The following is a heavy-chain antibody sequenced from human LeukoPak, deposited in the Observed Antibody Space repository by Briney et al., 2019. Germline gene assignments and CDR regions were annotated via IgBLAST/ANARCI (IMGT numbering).Heavy chain of an antibody. J-gene: IGHJ5*02. Sequence: SQTLSLTCAISGDSVSINSAAWNWIRQSPSRGLEWLGRAYYRSKWYTDYAVSMNSRITISPDTSKNQFSLQLNAVTPEDTAVYYCARDFWGNRGSVNWFDPWGQGTLVTVSS. V-gene: IGHV6-1*01. CDR2: AYYRSKWYT. CDR1: GDSVSINSAA. D-gene: IGHD3-16*01. CDR3: ARDFWGNRGSVNWFDP.